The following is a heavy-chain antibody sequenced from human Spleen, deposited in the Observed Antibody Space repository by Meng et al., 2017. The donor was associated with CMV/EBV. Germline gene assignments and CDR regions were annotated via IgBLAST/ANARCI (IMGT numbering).Heavy chain of an antibody. D-gene: IGHD3-16*01. Sequence: GESLKISCAASGFTFSSYWMHWVRQAPGKGLVWVSRINSDGSSTSYADSVKGRFTISRDNAKKTLYLQMNSLRAEDTAVYYCARESYTDAFDIWGQGIMVTVSS. J-gene: IGHJ3*02. V-gene: IGHV3-74*01. CDR1: GFTFSSYW. CDR2: INSDGSST. CDR3: ARESYTDAFDI.